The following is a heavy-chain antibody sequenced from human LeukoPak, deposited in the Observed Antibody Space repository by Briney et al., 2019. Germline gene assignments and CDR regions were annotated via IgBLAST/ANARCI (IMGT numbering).Heavy chain of an antibody. CDR1: GYTFTDYY. Sequence: ASVKVSCKASGYTFTDYYIHWVRQAPGQGLEWMGIINPSGGSTSYAQKFQGRVTMTRDMSTSTVYMELSSLRSEDTAVYYCARANYYYYYMDVWGKGTTVTVSS. CDR3: ARANYYYYYMDV. J-gene: IGHJ6*03. V-gene: IGHV1-46*01. CDR2: INPSGGST.